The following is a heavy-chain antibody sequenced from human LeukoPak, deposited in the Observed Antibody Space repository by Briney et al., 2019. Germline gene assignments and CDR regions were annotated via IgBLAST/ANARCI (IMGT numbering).Heavy chain of an antibody. CDR3: ARDPSGGSMVRGVINPPDY. D-gene: IGHD3-10*01. CDR1: GYTFTGYY. V-gene: IGHV1-2*02. J-gene: IGHJ4*02. CDR2: INPNSGVT. Sequence: ASVKVSCKASGYTFTGYYIHWVRQAPGQGLEWMGWINPNSGVTHYPQKFQGRVTMTRDTSIRTAYMEVSSLRSDDTAVYYCARDPSGGSMVRGVINPPDYWGQGALVTVSS.